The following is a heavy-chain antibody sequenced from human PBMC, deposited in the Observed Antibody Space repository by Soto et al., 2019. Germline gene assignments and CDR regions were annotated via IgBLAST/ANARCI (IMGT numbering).Heavy chain of an antibody. J-gene: IGHJ4*02. CDR2: IIPIFGTA. Sequence: QVQLVQSGAEVKKPGSSVKVSCKASGGTFSSYAISWVRQAPGQGLEWMGGIIPIFGTANYAQKFQGRVTITADKSTGTAYMEPSSLRSEDTAVYYCASLLREVINAAPFDYWGQGTLVTVSS. V-gene: IGHV1-69*06. CDR1: GGTFSSYA. CDR3: ASLLREVINAAPFDY. D-gene: IGHD3-3*01.